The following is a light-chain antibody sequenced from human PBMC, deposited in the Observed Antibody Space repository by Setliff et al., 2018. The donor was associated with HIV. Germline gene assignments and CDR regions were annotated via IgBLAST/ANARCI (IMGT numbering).Light chain of an antibody. CDR1: SSDVGSYDL. Sequence: QSVLTQPASVSGSPGQSITISCTGTSSDVGSYDLVSWYQQHPGKAPQLMIYEVSKRPSGVPDRFSGSKSGNTASLTVSGLRGDDEADYYCSSYAGSNNYVFGTGTKVTVL. V-gene: IGLV2-8*01. CDR2: EVS. CDR3: SSYAGSNNYV. J-gene: IGLJ1*01.